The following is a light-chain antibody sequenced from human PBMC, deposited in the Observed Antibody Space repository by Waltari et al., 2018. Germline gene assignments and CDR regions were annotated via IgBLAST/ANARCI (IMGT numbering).Light chain of an antibody. Sequence: DIVMTQSPDSLAVSLGERVTINCKSSQSLLYNSNDKNYLAWYQQKPGQPPKLLFYWASTRHSGVPDRFSGSGSATDFTLTISSLQAEDVAVYYCQQYYGRRTFGQWTRVEIK. CDR3: QQYYGRRT. J-gene: IGKJ1*01. V-gene: IGKV4-1*01. CDR2: WAS. CDR1: QSLLYNSNDKNY.